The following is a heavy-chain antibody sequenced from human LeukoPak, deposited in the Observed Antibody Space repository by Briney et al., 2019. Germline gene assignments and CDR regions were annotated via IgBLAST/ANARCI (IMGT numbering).Heavy chain of an antibody. CDR1: GGSISSGGYY. V-gene: IGHV4-31*03. CDR2: IYYRGST. D-gene: IGHD4-17*01. J-gene: IGHJ6*02. CDR3: ARGGDYYYYGTDV. Sequence: SQTLSLTCTVSGGSISSGGYYWSWIRQHPGKGLEWIGYIYYRGSTYYNPSLKSRVTISVDTSKNQFSLKLSSVTAADTAVYYCARGGDYYYYGTDVWGQGTTVTVSS.